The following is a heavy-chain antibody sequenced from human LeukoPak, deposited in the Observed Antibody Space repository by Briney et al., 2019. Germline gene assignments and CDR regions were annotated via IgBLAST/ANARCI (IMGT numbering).Heavy chain of an antibody. J-gene: IGHJ4*02. Sequence: SQTLSLTCTVSGGSISSGGYYWSWIRQHPGKGLEWIGYIYYSGSTYYNPSLKSRVTISVDTSKNQFSLKLSSVTAADTAVYYCARDSRYFDSYYFDYWGQGTLVTVSS. CDR3: ARDSRYFDSYYFDY. D-gene: IGHD3-9*01. CDR1: GGSISSGGYY. CDR2: IYYSGST. V-gene: IGHV4-31*03.